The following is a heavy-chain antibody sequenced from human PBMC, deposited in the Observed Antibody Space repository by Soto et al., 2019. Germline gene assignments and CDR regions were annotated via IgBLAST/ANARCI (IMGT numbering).Heavy chain of an antibody. CDR3: ARETLTLSGVDRGKVYYGLDV. CDR2: ISTSESIV. V-gene: IGHV3-48*03. Sequence: PGGSLRLSCAASGFTFSGYEMNWARQAPGKGLEWVSYISTSESIVYYADSVRGRFTISRDNAKNSLSLQMNSLRAEDTAVYYCARETLTLSGVDRGKVYYGLDVWGQGTTVTVSS. CDR1: GFTFSGYE. J-gene: IGHJ6*02. D-gene: IGHD3-3*01.